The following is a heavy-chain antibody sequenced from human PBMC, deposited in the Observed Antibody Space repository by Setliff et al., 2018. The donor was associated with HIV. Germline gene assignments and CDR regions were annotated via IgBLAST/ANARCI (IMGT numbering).Heavy chain of an antibody. J-gene: IGHJ6*03. CDR3: ARGGEAGTVNHYYYYMDV. Sequence: PGGSLRLSCAASGFTFSNYSMNWVRQTPGKGLEWVSSISASATYIYYADSVKGRFTISRDNAKNSLFLQMDSLRAEDAAVYYCARGGEAGTVNHYYYYMDVWGKGTTVTVSS. D-gene: IGHD6-19*01. V-gene: IGHV3-21*01. CDR1: GFTFSNYS. CDR2: ISASATYI.